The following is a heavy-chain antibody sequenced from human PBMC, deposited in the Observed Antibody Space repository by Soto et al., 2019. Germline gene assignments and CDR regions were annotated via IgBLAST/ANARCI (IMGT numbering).Heavy chain of an antibody. V-gene: IGHV3-30*18. CDR1: GFTFSICG. Sequence: QVQLVESGGGVVQPGRSLRLSCAASGFTFSICGIHWVRQAPGKGLEWVAVISYDGSIEYYADSVKGRFTISIDNSKNTLYLQMNSLRVEDTAVYYCAKGEPYYYDSSGYYAYFQHWGQGTLVTVSS. CDR2: ISYDGSIE. D-gene: IGHD3-22*01. CDR3: AKGEPYYYDSSGYYAYFQH. J-gene: IGHJ1*01.